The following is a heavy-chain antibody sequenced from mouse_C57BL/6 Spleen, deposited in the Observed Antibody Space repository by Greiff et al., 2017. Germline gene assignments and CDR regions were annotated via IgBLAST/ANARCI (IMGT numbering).Heavy chain of an antibody. V-gene: IGHV7-3*01. J-gene: IGHJ3*01. D-gene: IGHD4-1*01. CDR1: GFTFTDYY. CDR3: ASSNWVGGSWFAY. Sequence: DVMLVESGGGLVQPGGSLSLSCAASGFTFTDYYMSWVRQPPGKALEWLGFIRNKANGYTTEYSASVKGRFTISRDNSQSILYLQMNALRAEDSATYYCASSNWVGGSWFAYWGQGTLVTVSA. CDR2: IRNKANGYTT.